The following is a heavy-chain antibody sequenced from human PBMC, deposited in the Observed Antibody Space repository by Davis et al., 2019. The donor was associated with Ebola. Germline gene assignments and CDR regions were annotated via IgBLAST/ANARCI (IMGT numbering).Heavy chain of an antibody. CDR3: ARDRHTAMANWFDP. CDR2: INSDGSST. J-gene: IGHJ5*02. CDR1: GFTFSSYW. D-gene: IGHD5-18*01. Sequence: HTGGSLRLSCAASGFTFSSYWMHWVRQAPGKGLVWVSRINSDGSSTRYADSVKGRFTISRDNAKNTLYLQMNSLRAEDTAVYYCARDRHTAMANWFDPGGQGTLVTVSS. V-gene: IGHV3-74*01.